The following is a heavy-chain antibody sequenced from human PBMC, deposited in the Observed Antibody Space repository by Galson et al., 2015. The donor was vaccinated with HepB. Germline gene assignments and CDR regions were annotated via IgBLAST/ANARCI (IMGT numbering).Heavy chain of an antibody. Sequence: SETLSLTCAVYGGPFSGYNWSWIRQAPGKGLEWIGEINQSGRTNYTPSVESRVTISIDTSKNQFSLKVNSATAADTAIYYCATLGADYGDNVKAKWFDPWGPGTPVTVSP. V-gene: IGHV4-34*01. CDR1: GGPFSGYN. CDR3: ATLGADYGDNVKAKWFDP. J-gene: IGHJ5*02. CDR2: INQSGRT. D-gene: IGHD4-17*01.